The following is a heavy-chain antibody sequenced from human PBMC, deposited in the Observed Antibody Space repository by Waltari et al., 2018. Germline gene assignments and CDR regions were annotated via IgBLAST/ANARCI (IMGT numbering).Heavy chain of an antibody. CDR1: GGSFSGYY. D-gene: IGHD6-13*01. CDR2: INHSGST. J-gene: IGHJ4*02. V-gene: IGHV4-34*01. CDR3: ARGFSSSWYSFYFDY. Sequence: QVQLQQWGAGLLKPSETLSLTCAVYGGSFSGYYWSGIRPPPGKGLEWIGEINHSGSTNYNPSLKSRVTISVDTSKNQFSLKLSSVTAADTAVYYCARGFSSSWYSFYFDYWGQGTLVTVSS.